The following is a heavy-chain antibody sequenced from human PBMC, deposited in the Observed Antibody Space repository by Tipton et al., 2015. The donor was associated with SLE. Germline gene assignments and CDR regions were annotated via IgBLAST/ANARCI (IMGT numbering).Heavy chain of an antibody. Sequence: SLRLSCAASGFTFDDYAMHWVRQAPGKGLEWVSGISWNSGSIGYADSVKGRFTISRDNAKNSLYLQMNSLRAEDTAVYYCAKGEAAPDYWGQGTLVTVSS. J-gene: IGHJ4*02. CDR1: GFTFDDYA. D-gene: IGHD6-6*01. CDR2: ISWNSGSI. CDR3: AKGEAAPDY. V-gene: IGHV3-9*01.